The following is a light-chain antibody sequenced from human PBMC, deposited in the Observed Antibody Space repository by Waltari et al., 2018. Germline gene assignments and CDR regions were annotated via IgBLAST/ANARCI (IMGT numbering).Light chain of an antibody. CDR2: VVT. CDR3: SSYGGSNNWYV. V-gene: IGLV2-8*01. Sequence: YQQHPGKAAKCIIHVVTKRPSGVPNRCSGSKSSNTASRSVSGRRAEDESGYYCSSYGGSNNWYVFGTGTKVSVL. J-gene: IGLJ1*01.